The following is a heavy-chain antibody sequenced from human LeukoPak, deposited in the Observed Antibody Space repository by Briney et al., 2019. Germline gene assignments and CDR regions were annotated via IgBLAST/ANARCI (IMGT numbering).Heavy chain of an antibody. D-gene: IGHD3-22*01. CDR3: ARGYYYDSSGYNDAFDI. V-gene: IGHV1-46*01. J-gene: IGHJ3*02. CDR1: GYTFTSYY. CDR2: INPSGGST. Sequence: ASVKVSCKASGYTFTSYYMHWVRQAPGQGLEWMGVINPSGGSTIYAQKFQGRVTMTRDTSISTAYMELSRLRSDDTAVYYCARGYYYDSSGYNDAFDIWGQGTMVTVSS.